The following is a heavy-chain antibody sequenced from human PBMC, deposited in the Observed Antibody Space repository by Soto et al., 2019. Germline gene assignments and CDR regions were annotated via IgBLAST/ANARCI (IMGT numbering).Heavy chain of an antibody. D-gene: IGHD3-3*01. J-gene: IGHJ6*02. CDR2: TYYRSKLYN. CDR3: ARGERFLEWLLYRWHEYYDIDV. CDR1: GDRVSSNSAA. Sequence: SQTLSLTCAIAGDRVSSNSAAWNLISQSPSRGLEWLGRTYYRSKLYNDYAVSVKSRITINPDTSKNQFSLQLNSVTPEDTVAYYCARGERFLEWLLYRWHEYYDIDVWSHGTMATVS. V-gene: IGHV6-1*01.